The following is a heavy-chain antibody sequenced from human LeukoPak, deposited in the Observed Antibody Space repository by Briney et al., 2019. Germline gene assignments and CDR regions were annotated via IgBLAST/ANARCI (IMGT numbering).Heavy chain of an antibody. CDR1: GFIFRNYA. CDR2: GSHDGRNK. J-gene: IGHJ4*02. Sequence: GGPLRLSCVASGFIFRNYAMHWARQAPGKGLEWVAVGSHDGRNKIYGDSVKGRFTISRDNSKNTVYLQMDNLRPEDTAVYYCAKDRDSSTWSFFDFWGQGTLVTVSS. CDR3: AKDRDSSTWSFFDF. V-gene: IGHV3-30*18. D-gene: IGHD6-13*01.